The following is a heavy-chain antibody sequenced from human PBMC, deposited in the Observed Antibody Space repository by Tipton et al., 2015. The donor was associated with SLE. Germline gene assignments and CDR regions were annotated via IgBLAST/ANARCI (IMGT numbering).Heavy chain of an antibody. D-gene: IGHD6-13*01. CDR1: GYTFTSYY. CDR2: INPSGGST. Sequence: QLVQSGAEVKKPGASVKVSCKASGYTFTSYYMHWVRQAPGQGLEWMGIINPSGGSTSYAQKFQGRVTMTRDTSTSTVYMELSSLRSEDTAVYYCARAAGTKDYYHYYMSVWGKGTTVTVS. CDR3: ARAAGTKDYYHYYMSV. V-gene: IGHV1-46*01. J-gene: IGHJ6*03.